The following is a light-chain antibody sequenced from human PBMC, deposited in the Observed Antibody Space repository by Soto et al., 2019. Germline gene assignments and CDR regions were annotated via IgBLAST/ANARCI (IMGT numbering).Light chain of an antibody. CDR1: QSVSSS. V-gene: IGKV3-15*01. Sequence: ELVMTQSPAILSVSPGETATLSCRASQSVSSSLAWYQQTPGRAPRLLIYGASNRATDIPTRFSGSGSGTEFTLTISSLQSEDFAVYYCQQYNNWPPLTFGGGTKVDIK. J-gene: IGKJ4*01. CDR2: GAS. CDR3: QQYNNWPPLT.